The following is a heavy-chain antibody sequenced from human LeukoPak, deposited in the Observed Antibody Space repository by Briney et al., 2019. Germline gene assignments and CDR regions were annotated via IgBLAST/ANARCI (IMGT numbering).Heavy chain of an antibody. J-gene: IGHJ4*02. V-gene: IGHV4-34*01. D-gene: IGHD2-2*01. CDR2: INHSGST. CDR3: ARDCSSSSCYLDY. Sequence: SETLSLTCAVYGGSFNGYYWSWTRQPPGKGREWIGEINHSGSTNHNPSLKSRVTISVDTSKNQFSLKLNSVTAADTAVYYCARDCSSSSCYLDYWGQGTLVTVSS. CDR1: GGSFNGYY.